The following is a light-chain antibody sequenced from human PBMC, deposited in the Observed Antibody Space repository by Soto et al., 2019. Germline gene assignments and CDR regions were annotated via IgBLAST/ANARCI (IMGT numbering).Light chain of an antibody. CDR3: TSYTTSRTYG. CDR2: AVS. CDR1: RSDVGNYDY. V-gene: IGLV2-14*03. J-gene: IGLJ1*01. Sequence: QSALTQPASVSGSPGQSITISCTGTRSDVGNYDYVSWYQQYPGKAPKLMIYAVSRRPSGVSNRFSGSKSGNTASLTISGLQAEDEAAYYCTSYTTSRTYGVGTGTKLTFL.